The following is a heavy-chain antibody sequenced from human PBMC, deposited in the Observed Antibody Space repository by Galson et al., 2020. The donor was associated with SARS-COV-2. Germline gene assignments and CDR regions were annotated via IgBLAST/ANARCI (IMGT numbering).Heavy chain of an antibody. CDR1: GGSISSYY. V-gene: IGHV4-59*08. CDR3: ARLDYGDYWAWFDP. Sequence: ETSETLSLTCTVSGGSISSYYWSWIRQPPGKGLEWLGYIYYSGSTNYNPSPKSRVTISVDTSKNQFSLKLSSVTATDTAVYYCARLDYGDYWAWFDPWGQGTLVTVSS. D-gene: IGHD4-17*01. J-gene: IGHJ5*02. CDR2: IYYSGST.